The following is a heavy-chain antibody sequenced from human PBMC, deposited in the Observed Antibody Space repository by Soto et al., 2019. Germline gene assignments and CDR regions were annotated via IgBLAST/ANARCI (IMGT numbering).Heavy chain of an antibody. D-gene: IGHD1-1*01. J-gene: IGHJ1*01. CDR3: AKGNVGYFQP. V-gene: IGHV3-30*18. CDR2: ISYDGSNG. CDR1: GFTFSSYG. Sequence: QVQLVESGGGVVQPGRSLRLSCVASGFTFSSYGMHWVRQAPGKGLEWVAVISYDGSNGYYANSVKGRFTISRDNSKNTLYLQMSSLRAEDTAVYYCAKGNVGYFQPWGQGTLVTVSS.